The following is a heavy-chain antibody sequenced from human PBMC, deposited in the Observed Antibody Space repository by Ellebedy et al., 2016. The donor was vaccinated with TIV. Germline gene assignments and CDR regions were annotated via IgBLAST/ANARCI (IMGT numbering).Heavy chain of an antibody. CDR3: AKLDSSGYYYGRFDY. J-gene: IGHJ4*02. CDR2: ISSSGVST. Sequence: GGSLRLSCAASGFTFRNFAMTWVRQAPGKGLEWVSSISSSGVSTDYADSVRGWVTISRDNSKNTLYLQMNSLRADDSAVYYCAKLDSSGYYYGRFDYWGQGTLVTVSS. V-gene: IGHV3-23*01. D-gene: IGHD3-22*01. CDR1: GFTFRNFA.